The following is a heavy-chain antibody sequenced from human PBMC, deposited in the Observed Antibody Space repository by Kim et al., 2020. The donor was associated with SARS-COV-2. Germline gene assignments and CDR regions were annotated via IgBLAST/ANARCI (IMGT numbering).Heavy chain of an antibody. Sequence: GRSLRLSCAASGFTFSSYGMHWVRQAPGKGLEWVAVIWYDGSNKYYADSVKGRFTISRDNSKNTLYLQMNSLRAEDTAVYYCASSLTATVVDAFDIWGQGTMVTVSS. CDR2: IWYDGSNK. CDR1: GFTFSSYG. D-gene: IGHD4-17*01. CDR3: ASSLTATVVDAFDI. V-gene: IGHV3-33*01. J-gene: IGHJ3*02.